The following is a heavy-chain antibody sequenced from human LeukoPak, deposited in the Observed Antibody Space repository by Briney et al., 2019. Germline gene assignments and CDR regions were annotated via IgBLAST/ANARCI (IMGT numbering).Heavy chain of an antibody. CDR3: ARTLPASATGYFDY. Sequence: GGSLRLSCAASGFTFSSYSMNWVRQAPGKGLEWVSYISSSSSNIYYADSVKGRFTISRDNSKNTLYVQMNSLRAEDTAVYYCARTLPASATGYFDYWGQGTLVTVSS. V-gene: IGHV3-48*01. J-gene: IGHJ4*02. CDR1: GFTFSSYS. CDR2: ISSSSSNI. D-gene: IGHD6-13*01.